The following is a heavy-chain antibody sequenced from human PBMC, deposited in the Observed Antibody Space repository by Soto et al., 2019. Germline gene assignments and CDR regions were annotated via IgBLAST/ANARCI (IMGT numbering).Heavy chain of an antibody. CDR2: IYYSGST. CDR3: AIDQYDSLYFDY. D-gene: IGHD3-9*01. Sequence: SETLSLTCTVSGGSISSGGYYWSWIRQHPGKGLEWIGYIYYSGSTYYNPSLESRVTISVDTSKNQFSLKLSSVTAADTAVYYCAIDQYDSLYFDYWGQGTLVTVSS. J-gene: IGHJ4*02. V-gene: IGHV4-31*03. CDR1: GGSISSGGYY.